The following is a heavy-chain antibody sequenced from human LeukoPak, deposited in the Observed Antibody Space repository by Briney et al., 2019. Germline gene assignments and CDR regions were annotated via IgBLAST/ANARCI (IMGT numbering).Heavy chain of an antibody. J-gene: IGHJ6*03. CDR3: AGEQGGGLMGGLGELFASYYTYYYMDV. V-gene: IGHV1-46*01. Sequence: ASVKVSCKASGYTFTMYYIHWVRQAPGQGLEWMGMINPSDGATTYAQRFQGRVTMTRDMSTTTVYMDLRSLRSEDTAMYFCAGEQGGGLMGGLGELFASYYTYYYMDVWGRGTTVTVSS. CDR2: INPSDGAT. CDR1: GYTFTMYY. D-gene: IGHD3-16*01.